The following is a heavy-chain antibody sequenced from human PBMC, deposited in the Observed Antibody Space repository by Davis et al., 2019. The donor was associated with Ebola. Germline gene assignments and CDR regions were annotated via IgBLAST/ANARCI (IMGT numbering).Heavy chain of an antibody. Sequence: GGSLRLSCAASGFTFSSYSMNWVRQAPGKGLEWVSSISSSSSTIYYADSVKGRFTISRDNAKNSLYLQMNSLRDEDTAVYYCARTDLGGVIVLDAFDIWGQGTMVTVSS. CDR2: ISSSSSTI. CDR1: GFTFSSYS. D-gene: IGHD3-16*02. V-gene: IGHV3-48*02. CDR3: ARTDLGGVIVLDAFDI. J-gene: IGHJ3*02.